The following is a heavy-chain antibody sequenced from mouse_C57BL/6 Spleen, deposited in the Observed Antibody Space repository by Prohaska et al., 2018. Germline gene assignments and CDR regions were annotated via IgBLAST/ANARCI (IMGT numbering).Heavy chain of an antibody. CDR3: ARMDYGSSYGFAY. CDR2: IHPNSGST. CDR1: GYTFTSYW. J-gene: IGHJ3*01. V-gene: IGHV1-64*01. Sequence: QVQLHQPGAELVKPGASVKLSCKASGYTFTSYWMHWVKQRPGQGLEWIGMIHPNSGSTNYNEKFKSKATLTVDKSSSTAYMQLSSLTSEDSAVYYCARMDYGSSYGFAYWGQGTLVTVSA. D-gene: IGHD1-1*01.